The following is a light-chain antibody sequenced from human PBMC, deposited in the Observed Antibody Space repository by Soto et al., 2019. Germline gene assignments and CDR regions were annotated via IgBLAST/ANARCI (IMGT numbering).Light chain of an antibody. CDR2: RAS. J-gene: IGKJ2*01. V-gene: IGKV3-20*01. CDR3: QQYDTSPPLYT. CDR1: QTVDSTD. Sequence: EVVLTQSPGTLSLSPGERATLSCRASQTVDSTDLAWYQQKPGQAPRLLIYRASSRAAGVPDRFSGSGSGTDFTLTISKLDPEDFAVYYCQQYDTSPPLYTFGQGTKLEIK.